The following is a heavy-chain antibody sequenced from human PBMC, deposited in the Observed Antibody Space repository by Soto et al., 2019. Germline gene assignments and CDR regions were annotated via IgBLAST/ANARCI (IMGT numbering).Heavy chain of an antibody. D-gene: IGHD3-16*01. CDR2: IFSSGTT. Sequence: QVQLRESGPGLVMPSQTLSLTCTVSGDSISSGNKYWSWIRQPPGKGLEWIGYIFSSGTTYYNPSLKSRLTMSLDASQNQFSLKLNSLTDADTAVCFCARVPSPFDYYYAMDVWGQGTTVTVSS. CDR1: GDSISSGNKY. CDR3: ARVPSPFDYYYAMDV. J-gene: IGHJ6*02. V-gene: IGHV4-30-4*01.